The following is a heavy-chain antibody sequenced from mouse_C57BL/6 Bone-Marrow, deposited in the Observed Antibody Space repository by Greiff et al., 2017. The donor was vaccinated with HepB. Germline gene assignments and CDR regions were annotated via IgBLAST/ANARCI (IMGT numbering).Heavy chain of an antibody. CDR2: IDPSDSYT. CDR3: ARGGLTGTLYWYFDV. CDR1: GYTFTSYW. D-gene: IGHD4-1*01. J-gene: IGHJ1*03. V-gene: IGHV1-69*01. Sequence: QVQLQQPGAELVIPGASVKLSCKASGYTFTSYWMHWVKQRPGQGLEWIGEIDPSDSYTNYNQKFKGKSTLTVDKSSSTAYMQLSSLTSEDSAVYYCARGGLTGTLYWYFDVWGTGTTVTVSS.